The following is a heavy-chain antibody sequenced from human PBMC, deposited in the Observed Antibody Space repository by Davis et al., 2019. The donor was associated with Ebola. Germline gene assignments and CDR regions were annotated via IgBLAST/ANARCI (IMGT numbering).Heavy chain of an antibody. Sequence: GESLKISCRLSGYSLTDSWISWVRQMPGKGLEWMGIIYPGDSDTRYSPSFLGQVIFSADKSISTAYLQWSSLKASDTAMYYCARQNRAARQPDYWGQGTLVTVSS. V-gene: IGHV5-51*01. CDR1: GYSLTDSW. CDR2: IYPGDSDT. CDR3: ARQNRAARQPDY. D-gene: IGHD6-6*01. J-gene: IGHJ4*02.